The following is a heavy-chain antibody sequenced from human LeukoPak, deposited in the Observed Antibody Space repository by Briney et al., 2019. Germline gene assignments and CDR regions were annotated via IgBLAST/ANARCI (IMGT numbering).Heavy chain of an antibody. V-gene: IGHV4-39*01. J-gene: IGHJ1*01. Sequence: SEGLSLTCTLPGGSISSASDYWGSIRHPPRSWLEWIVSIYYSGSTYYNPTLKSRVTMSVDTSKNKFSLKLSSVTAADTAVYYCARLGGVTAAGIAYFQHWGQGTLVTVSS. CDR3: ARLGGVTAAGIAYFQH. D-gene: IGHD6-13*01. CDR1: GGSISSASDY. CDR2: IYYSGST.